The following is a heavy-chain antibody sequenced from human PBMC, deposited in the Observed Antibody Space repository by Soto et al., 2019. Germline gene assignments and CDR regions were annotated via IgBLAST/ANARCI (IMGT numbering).Heavy chain of an antibody. Sequence: EVQLLESGGGLVQPGGSLRLSCAASGFSFSTHTLSWVRQAPGKGLVWLSSIGATGDATYYADSVKGWFTISRDNSEDTVSLQMNSLRVDDTAVYYCAILRGLRKFWGQGTLVNVSS. CDR1: GFSFSTHT. D-gene: IGHD4-17*01. CDR3: AILRGLRKF. V-gene: IGHV3-23*01. CDR2: IGATGDAT. J-gene: IGHJ4*02.